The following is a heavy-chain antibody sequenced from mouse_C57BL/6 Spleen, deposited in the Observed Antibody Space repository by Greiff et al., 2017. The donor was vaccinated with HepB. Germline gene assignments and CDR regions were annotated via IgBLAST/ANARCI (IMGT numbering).Heavy chain of an antibody. CDR3: ARYDYGSSYNAMDY. CDR2: IHPNSGST. D-gene: IGHD1-1*01. CDR1: GYTFTSYW. V-gene: IGHV1-64*01. Sequence: VQLQQPGAELVKPGASVKLSCKASGYTFTSYWMHWVKQRTGQGLEWIGMIHPNSGSTNYNEKFKSKAKLTLDKSSSTAYMQLSSLTSEDSAVYYCARYDYGSSYNAMDYWGQGPSVTVSS. J-gene: IGHJ4*01.